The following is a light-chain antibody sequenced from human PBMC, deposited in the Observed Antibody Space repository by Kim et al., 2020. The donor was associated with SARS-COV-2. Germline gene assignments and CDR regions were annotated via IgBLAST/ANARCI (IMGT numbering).Light chain of an antibody. CDR2: EDN. CDR3: QSYDSSNWV. Sequence: GKTVNISCTRSSGSIASNYVQWYQQRPGSSPTTVIYEDNQRPSGVPDRFSGSIDSSSNSASLTISGLKTEDEADYYCQSYDSSNWVFGGGTKLTVL. J-gene: IGLJ3*02. V-gene: IGLV6-57*01. CDR1: SGSIASNY.